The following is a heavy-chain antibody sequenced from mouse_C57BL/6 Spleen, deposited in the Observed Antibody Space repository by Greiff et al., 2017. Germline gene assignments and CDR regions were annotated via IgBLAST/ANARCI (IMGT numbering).Heavy chain of an antibody. CDR2: IDPSDSET. Sequence: QVQLQQPGAELVRPGSSVKLSCKASGYTFTSYWMHWVKQRPIQGLEWIGNIDPSDSETHYNQKFKDKATLTVDKSSSTAYMQLSSLTSEDSAVYYCARRMLYYDYDGYAMDYWGQGTSVTVSS. J-gene: IGHJ4*01. V-gene: IGHV1-52*01. D-gene: IGHD2-4*01. CDR3: ARRMLYYDYDGYAMDY. CDR1: GYTFTSYW.